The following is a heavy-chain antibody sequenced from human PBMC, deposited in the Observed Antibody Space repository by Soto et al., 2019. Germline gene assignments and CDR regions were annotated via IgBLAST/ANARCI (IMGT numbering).Heavy chain of an antibody. CDR1: GYTFTGYY. Sequence: ASVKVSCKASGYTFTGYYMHWVRQAPGQGLEWMGWINPNSGGTNYAQKFQGGDTMTRDTTISTAYMELSRLRSDDTAVYYCARMRFLHNWNYRRWWFDLWGQGTLVTVSS. CDR3: ARMRFLHNWNYRRWWFDL. J-gene: IGHJ5*02. CDR2: INPNSGGT. V-gene: IGHV1-2*02. D-gene: IGHD1-7*01.